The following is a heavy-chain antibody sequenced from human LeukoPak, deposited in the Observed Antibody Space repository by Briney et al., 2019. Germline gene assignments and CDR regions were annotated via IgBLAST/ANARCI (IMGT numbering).Heavy chain of an antibody. J-gene: IGHJ4*02. Sequence: GASVKVSCKASGYTFTSYGISWVRQAPGQGLEWMGWISAYNGNTNYAQKLQGRVTMTTDTSTSTAYMELRSLRSDDTAVYYCARDGTLLRYFDWLFPPHFDYWGQGTLVTVSS. D-gene: IGHD3-9*01. V-gene: IGHV1-18*04. CDR1: GYTFTSYG. CDR2: ISAYNGNT. CDR3: ARDGTLLRYFDWLFPPHFDY.